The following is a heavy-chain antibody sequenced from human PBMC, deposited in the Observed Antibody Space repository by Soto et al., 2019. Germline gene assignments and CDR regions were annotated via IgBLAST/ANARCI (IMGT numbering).Heavy chain of an antibody. V-gene: IGHV4-34*01. CDR1: GGSLSGYY. CDR2: INHSGST. Sequence: SETLSLTCAVYGGSLSGYYWSWIRQPPGKGLEWIGEINHSGSTNCNPSLKSRVTISVDTSKNQFSLKLSSMTAAGTTVYYCARLSNDYGDPYYFDYWGQGSLVTVSX. J-gene: IGHJ4*02. D-gene: IGHD4-17*01. CDR3: ARLSNDYGDPYYFDY.